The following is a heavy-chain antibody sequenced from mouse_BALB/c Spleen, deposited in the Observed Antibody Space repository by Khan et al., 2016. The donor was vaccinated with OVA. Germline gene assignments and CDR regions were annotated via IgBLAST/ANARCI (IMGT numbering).Heavy chain of an antibody. D-gene: IGHD1-1*01. J-gene: IGHJ2*01. V-gene: IGHV5-17*02. CDR2: ISGDSNTI. Sequence: EVELVESGGGLVQPGGSRKLSCAASGFTFNSYGMHWVRQAPEKGLEWVAYISGDSNTIYYTDTVKGRFTISRDNPKNTLFLQMTSLMSEDTAMYYCATSYFYGYYFAYWGPGTTLTVS. CDR1: GFTFNSYG. CDR3: ATSYFYGYYFAY.